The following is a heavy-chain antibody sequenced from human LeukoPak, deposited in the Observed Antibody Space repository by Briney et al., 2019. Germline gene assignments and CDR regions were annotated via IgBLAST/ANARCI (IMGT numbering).Heavy chain of an antibody. CDR3: ARDGGMSVATINGPDY. CDR2: ISYDGSNK. J-gene: IGHJ4*02. Sequence: GGSLRLSCAASGFTFSSYGMHWVRQAPGKGLEWVAVISYDGSNKYYADSVKGRFTISRDNSKNTLYLQMNSLRAEDTAVYYCARDGGMSVATINGPDYWGQGTLVTVSS. D-gene: IGHD5-24*01. V-gene: IGHV3-30*19. CDR1: GFTFSSYG.